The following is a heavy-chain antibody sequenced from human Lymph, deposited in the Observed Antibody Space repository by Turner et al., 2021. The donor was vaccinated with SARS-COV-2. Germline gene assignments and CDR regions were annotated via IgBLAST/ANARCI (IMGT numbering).Heavy chain of an antibody. Sequence: EVQLLESGGGLVQPGGSLRLSCAASGFTFSSYWMSWVRQAPGKGLEWVANIKQDGSEKYYVDSVKGRFTISRDNAKNSLYLQMNSLRADDTAVYFCARVGVRFEWSDGYHYYYAMDVWGQGTTVTVSS. D-gene: IGHD3-3*01. CDR3: ARVGVRFEWSDGYHYYYAMDV. J-gene: IGHJ6*02. V-gene: IGHV3-7*03. CDR1: GFTFSSYW. CDR2: IKQDGSEK.